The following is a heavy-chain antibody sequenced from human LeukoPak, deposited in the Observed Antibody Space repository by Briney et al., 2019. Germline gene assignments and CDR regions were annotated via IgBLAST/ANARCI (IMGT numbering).Heavy chain of an antibody. V-gene: IGHV3-21*01. J-gene: IGHJ4*02. CDR1: GFTFSDYW. Sequence: RAGGSLRLSCAAAGFTFSDYWMSWVRQAPGKGLEWVSSISSSSNYIYYADSVKGRFTISRDNAKNSLYLQMNSLRAEDTAVYYCARDRGARDYVWGSYYFYWGQGTLVTVSS. CDR2: ISSSSNYI. CDR3: ARDRGARDYVWGSYYFY. D-gene: IGHD3-16*01.